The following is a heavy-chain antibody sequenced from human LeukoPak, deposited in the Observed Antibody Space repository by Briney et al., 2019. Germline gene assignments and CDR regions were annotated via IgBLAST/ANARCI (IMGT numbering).Heavy chain of an antibody. CDR2: INHNGNVN. Sequence: GGSLSLSCAASGFPFSSYWMNWARQAPGKGLEWVASINHNGNVNYYVDSVKGRFTISRDNAKNSLCLQMSNLRAEDTAVYFCARGGGLDVWGQGATVTVSS. CDR1: GFPFSSYW. CDR3: ARGGGLDV. V-gene: IGHV3-7*03. J-gene: IGHJ6*02. D-gene: IGHD3-16*01.